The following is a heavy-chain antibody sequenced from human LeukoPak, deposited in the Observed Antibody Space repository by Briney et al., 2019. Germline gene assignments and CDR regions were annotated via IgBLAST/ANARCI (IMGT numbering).Heavy chain of an antibody. J-gene: IGHJ4*02. CDR1: GFTFSSYA. CDR2: ISGSGGST. V-gene: IGHV3-23*01. D-gene: IGHD3-10*01. Sequence: GGSLRLSCAASGFTFSSYAMSWVRQAPRKGLEWVSAISGSGGSTYYADSVKGRFTISRDNSKNTLYLQMNSLRAEDTDVYYCAKDYQAHYYGSGSYYANFDYWGQGTLVTVSS. CDR3: AKDYQAHYYGSGSYYANFDY.